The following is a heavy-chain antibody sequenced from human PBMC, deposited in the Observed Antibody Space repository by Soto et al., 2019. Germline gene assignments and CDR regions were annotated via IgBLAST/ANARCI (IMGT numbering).Heavy chain of an antibody. D-gene: IGHD2-2*01. Sequence: GGSLRLSCAASGFTFSSYWMHWVRQAPGKGLVWVSRINSDGSSTSYADSVKGRFTISRDNAKNTLYLQMNSLRAEDTAVYYCARADCSSTSGYVYYYYYNVDVWGKGTTVSVSS. J-gene: IGHJ6*03. CDR1: GFTFSSYW. V-gene: IGHV3-74*01. CDR3: ARADCSSTSGYVYYYYYNVDV. CDR2: INSDGSST.